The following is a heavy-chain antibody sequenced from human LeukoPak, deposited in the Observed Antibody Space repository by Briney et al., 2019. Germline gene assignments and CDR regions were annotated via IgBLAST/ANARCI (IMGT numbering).Heavy chain of an antibody. J-gene: IGHJ4*02. V-gene: IGHV4-61*02. D-gene: IGHD2/OR15-2a*01. CDR1: GGSISSGSYY. Sequence: PSETLSLTCTVSGGSISSGSYYWSWIRQPAGKGLEWIGRIYTSGSINYNPSLKSRVTISVDTSKNQFSLKLSSVTAADTAVYYCARSERGYFLFDYWGQGTLVTVSS. CDR2: IYTSGSI. CDR3: ARSERGYFLFDY.